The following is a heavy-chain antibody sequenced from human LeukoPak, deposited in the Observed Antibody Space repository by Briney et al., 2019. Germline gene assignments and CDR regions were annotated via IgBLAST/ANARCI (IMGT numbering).Heavy chain of an antibody. CDR1: GFTFSSYG. J-gene: IGHJ4*02. Sequence: GGSLRLSCAASGFTFSSYGMHWVRQAPGKGLEWVAFIRYDGSNKYYADSVKGRFTISRDNSKDTLYLQMNSLRAEDTAVYYCARDQYSGYDYNYFDYWGQGTLVTVSS. D-gene: IGHD5-12*01. CDR3: ARDQYSGYDYNYFDY. CDR2: IRYDGSNK. V-gene: IGHV3-30*02.